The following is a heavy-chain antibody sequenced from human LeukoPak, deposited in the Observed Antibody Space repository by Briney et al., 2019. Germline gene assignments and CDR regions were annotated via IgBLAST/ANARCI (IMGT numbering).Heavy chain of an antibody. CDR1: GGSFSGYY. J-gene: IGHJ5*02. V-gene: IGHV4-34*01. D-gene: IGHD3-3*01. Sequence: PSETLSLTCAVYGGSFSGYYWSWIRQPPGKGLEWIGEINHSGSTNYNPSLKSRVTISVDTSKNQFSPKLSSVTAADTAVYYCARFSRFTGYNWFDPWGQGALVTVSS. CDR3: ARFSRFTGYNWFDP. CDR2: INHSGST.